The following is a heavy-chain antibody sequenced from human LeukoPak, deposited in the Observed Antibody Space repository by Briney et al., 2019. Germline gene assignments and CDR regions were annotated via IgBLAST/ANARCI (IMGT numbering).Heavy chain of an antibody. V-gene: IGHV4-39*01. CDR2: IYYSGST. Sequence: SETLSLTCIVSGGSISSSSYYWGWIRQPPGKGLEWIGSIYYSGSTYYNPSLKSRVTISVDTSKNQFSLKLSSVTAADTAVYYCARHARSTAAPSSWFAPWGQGTLVTVSS. D-gene: IGHD6-6*01. CDR1: GGSISSSSYY. CDR3: ARHARSTAAPSSWFAP. J-gene: IGHJ5*02.